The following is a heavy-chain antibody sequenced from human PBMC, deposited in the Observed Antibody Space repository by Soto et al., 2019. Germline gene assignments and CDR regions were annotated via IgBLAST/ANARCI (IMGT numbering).Heavy chain of an antibody. V-gene: IGHV3-7*01. CDR3: ARGRPIYGDYVVGRRREISYYFDY. J-gene: IGHJ4*02. D-gene: IGHD4-17*01. CDR1: GFTFSSYW. Sequence: GGSLRLSCAASGFTFSSYWMSWVRQAPGKGLEWVANIKQDGSEKYYVDSVKGRFTISRDNAKNSLYLQMNSLRAEDTAVYYCARGRPIYGDYVVGRRREISYYFDYWGQGTLVTVSS. CDR2: IKQDGSEK.